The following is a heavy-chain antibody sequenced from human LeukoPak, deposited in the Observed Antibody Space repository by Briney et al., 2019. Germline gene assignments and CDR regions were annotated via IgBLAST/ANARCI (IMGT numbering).Heavy chain of an antibody. CDR1: GYSFTSYW. J-gene: IGHJ4*02. D-gene: IGHD6-13*01. CDR2: IYSGGST. V-gene: IGHV3-66*01. CDR3: ARERNYGSSWYVPN. Sequence: GESLKISCKGSGYSFTSYWIGWVRQAPGKGLEWVSVIYSGGSTYYADSVKGRFTISRDNSKNTLYLQMNSLGAEDTAVYYCARERNYGSSWYVPNWGQGTLVTVSS.